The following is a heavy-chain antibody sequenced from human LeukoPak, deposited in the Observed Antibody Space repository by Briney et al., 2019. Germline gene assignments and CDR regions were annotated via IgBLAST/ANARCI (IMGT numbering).Heavy chain of an antibody. CDR1: GFTFYDYA. J-gene: IGHJ6*03. Sequence: GGSLRLSCAASGFTFYDYAMHWVRQAPGKGLEWVSGISWNSGSIVYADSVKGRFTISRDNAKNSLYLQMNSLRAEDTALYYCAKDIVPDGSGSYYNEDYYYYMDVWGKGTTVTVSS. CDR2: ISWNSGSI. CDR3: AKDIVPDGSGSYYNEDYYYYMDV. D-gene: IGHD3-10*01. V-gene: IGHV3-9*01.